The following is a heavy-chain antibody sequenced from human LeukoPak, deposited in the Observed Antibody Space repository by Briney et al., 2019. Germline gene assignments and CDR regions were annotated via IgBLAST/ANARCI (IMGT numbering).Heavy chain of an antibody. J-gene: IGHJ5*02. Sequence: GGSLRLSCAASGFTFSSYSMNWVRQAPGKGLEWVSYISSSSSTIYYADSVKGRFTISRDNAKNSLYLQMNNLRDEDTAVYYCARGGSSWYRGENWFDPWGQGTLVTVSS. CDR1: GFTFSSYS. CDR2: ISSSSSTI. D-gene: IGHD6-13*01. V-gene: IGHV3-48*02. CDR3: ARGGSSWYRGENWFDP.